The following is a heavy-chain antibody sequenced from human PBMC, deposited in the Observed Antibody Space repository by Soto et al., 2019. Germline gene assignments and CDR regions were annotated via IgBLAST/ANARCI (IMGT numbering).Heavy chain of an antibody. CDR1: GGSINTFY. J-gene: IGHJ4*02. V-gene: IGHV4-4*07. D-gene: IGHD5-12*01. CDR3: AREGSYSAYNFAHGIQLWSFDF. Sequence: LALTCTVSGGSINTFYWSWVRQPAGKGLEWIGRIFSSGSTSFNPSLESRVAMSVDTSKNHFSLNLSSVTAADMAVYYCAREGSYSAYNFAHGIQLWSFDFWGQGALVTVSS. CDR2: IFSSGST.